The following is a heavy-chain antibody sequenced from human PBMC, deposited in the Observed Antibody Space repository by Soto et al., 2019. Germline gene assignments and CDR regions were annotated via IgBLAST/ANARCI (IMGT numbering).Heavy chain of an antibody. J-gene: IGHJ6*02. V-gene: IGHV3-13*01. Sequence: EVQLVESGGGLVQPGGSLRLSCAASGFTLSSYDIHWVRQATGEDLAWVSGIGSGGDTHYADSVKGRFIISREDGKNSLYLQMNNLRVGDTAVYYCTRKTPPTGMEVWGQGDTVNVSS. CDR3: TRKTPPTGMEV. CDR2: IGSGGDT. D-gene: IGHD2-15*01. CDR1: GFTLSSYD.